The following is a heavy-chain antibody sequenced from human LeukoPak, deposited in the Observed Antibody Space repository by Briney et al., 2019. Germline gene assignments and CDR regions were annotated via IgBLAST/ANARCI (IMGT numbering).Heavy chain of an antibody. CDR3: ARDVTLHFDY. CDR2: ISYDGSNK. V-gene: IGHV3-30*04. D-gene: IGHD1-26*01. Sequence: GGSLRLSCAASGFTFSSYAMHWVRQAPGKGLEWVAVISYDGSNKYYADSVKGRFTISRDSSKNTLYLQMNSLRAEDTAVYYCARDVTLHFDYWGQGTLVTVSS. J-gene: IGHJ4*02. CDR1: GFTFSSYA.